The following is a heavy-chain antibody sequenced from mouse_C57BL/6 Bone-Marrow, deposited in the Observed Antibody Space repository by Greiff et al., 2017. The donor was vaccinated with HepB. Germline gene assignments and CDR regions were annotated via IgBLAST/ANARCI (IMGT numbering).Heavy chain of an antibody. J-gene: IGHJ1*03. CDR2: IDPSDSYT. Sequence: QVQLKQPGAELVKPGASVKLSCKASGYTFTSYWMQWVKQRPGQGLEWIGEIDPSDSYTNSNQKFKGKATLTVDTSSSTAYMQLSSLTSEDSAVYYCARTTPYYYGSSYHWYFDVWGTGTTVTVSS. D-gene: IGHD1-1*01. CDR3: ARTTPYYYGSSYHWYFDV. CDR1: GYTFTSYW. V-gene: IGHV1-50*01.